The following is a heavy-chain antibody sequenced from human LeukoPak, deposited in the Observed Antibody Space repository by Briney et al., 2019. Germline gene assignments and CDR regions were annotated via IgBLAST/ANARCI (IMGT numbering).Heavy chain of an antibody. J-gene: IGHJ4*02. D-gene: IGHD6-13*01. CDR2: ISSSGSTI. CDR1: GFTFSSYE. V-gene: IGHV3-48*03. Sequence: PGGSLRLSCAASGFTFSSYEMNWVRQAPGKGLEWVSYISSSGSTIYYADSVKGLFTISRDNAKNSLYLQMNSLRAEDTAVYYCARDTLSMAEQQLVRYFDYWGQGTLVTVSS. CDR3: ARDTLSMAEQQLVRYFDY.